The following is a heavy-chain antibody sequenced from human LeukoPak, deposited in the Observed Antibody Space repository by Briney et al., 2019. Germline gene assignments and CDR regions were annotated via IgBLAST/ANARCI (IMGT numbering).Heavy chain of an antibody. CDR2: ISAYNGNT. V-gene: IGHV1-18*01. CDR1: GYTFTRYG. D-gene: IGHD5-12*01. J-gene: IGHJ4*02. Sequence: ASVKVSCKASGYTFTRYGISGVRQATGQGLDGMGCISAYNGNTNYAQKLQGRVTMTTDTSTSTAYMELRSLRSDDTAVYYCARAADSGYDWLEYYFDYWGQGTLVTVSS. CDR3: ARAADSGYDWLEYYFDY.